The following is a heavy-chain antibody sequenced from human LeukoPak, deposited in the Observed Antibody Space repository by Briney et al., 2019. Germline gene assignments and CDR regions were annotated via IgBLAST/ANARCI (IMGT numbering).Heavy chain of an antibody. CDR3: ARARVTETIDY. V-gene: IGHV4-34*01. D-gene: IGHD4-23*01. Sequence: PSQTLSLTCAVYGETFSGFYWSWIRQPPGKGLEWIGDINHSGSANYNLSLKSRVTVSVDTSKNQFSLRLTSVTAADTAVYYCARARVTETIDYWGQGTLVTVSS. J-gene: IGHJ4*02. CDR1: GETFSGFY. CDR2: INHSGSA.